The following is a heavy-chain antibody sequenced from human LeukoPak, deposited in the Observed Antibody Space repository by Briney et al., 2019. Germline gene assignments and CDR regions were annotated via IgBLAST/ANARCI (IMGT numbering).Heavy chain of an antibody. J-gene: IGHJ4*02. Sequence: SVKVSCKASGGTFSSYAISWVRQAPGQGLEWMGGIIPIFGTANYAQKFQGRVTITADESTSTAYMELSSLRSEDTAVYYCARGGPSHCSSTSCYCDYWGQGTLVTVSS. V-gene: IGHV1-69*01. CDR1: GGTFSSYA. D-gene: IGHD2-2*01. CDR2: IIPIFGTA. CDR3: ARGGPSHCSSTSCYCDY.